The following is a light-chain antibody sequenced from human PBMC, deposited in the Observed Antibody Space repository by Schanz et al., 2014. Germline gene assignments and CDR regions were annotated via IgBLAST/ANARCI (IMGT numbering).Light chain of an antibody. Sequence: EIVLTQSPGTLSLSPGERATLSCRASQSVHRNYLAWHQQKPGQAPRLLIYGAFDRATGIPDRFSGSGSGTVFTLTISRLEPEDFAVYYCQQYSKSPLTFGGGTKVEI. V-gene: IGKV3-20*01. J-gene: IGKJ4*01. CDR2: GAF. CDR3: QQYSKSPLT. CDR1: QSVHRNY.